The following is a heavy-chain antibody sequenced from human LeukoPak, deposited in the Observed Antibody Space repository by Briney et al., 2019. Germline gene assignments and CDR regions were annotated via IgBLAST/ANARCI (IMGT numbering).Heavy chain of an antibody. V-gene: IGHV4-4*02. D-gene: IGHD6-13*01. CDR2: IYYSGST. Sequence: SETLSLTCAVSGGSISSSNWWSWVRQPPGKGLEWIGYIYYSGSTNYNPSLKSRVTISVDTSKNQFSLKLSSVTAADTAVYYCARGTGYSSTKRYMDVWGQGTTVTVSS. CDR3: ARGTGYSSTKRYMDV. CDR1: GGSISSSNW. J-gene: IGHJ6*02.